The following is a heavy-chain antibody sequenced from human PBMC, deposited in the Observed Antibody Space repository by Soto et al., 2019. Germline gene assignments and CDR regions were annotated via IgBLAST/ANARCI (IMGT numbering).Heavy chain of an antibody. Sequence: PGESLKISCKGSGYSFSNYWIGWVRQMPGKGLEWMGIIYPGNFDIRYSPSFQGQVTISADKSISTAYLQWSSLKASDTAMYYCGRHPYGDYDIMDVWGQGTRVTVSS. CDR3: GRHPYGDYDIMDV. D-gene: IGHD4-17*01. J-gene: IGHJ6*02. CDR1: GYSFSNYW. V-gene: IGHV5-51*01. CDR2: IYPGNFDI.